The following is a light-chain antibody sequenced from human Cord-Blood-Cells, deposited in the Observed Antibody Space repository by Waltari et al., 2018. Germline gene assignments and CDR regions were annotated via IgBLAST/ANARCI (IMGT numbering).Light chain of an antibody. CDR3: QQYDNLPLT. CDR2: DAS. Sequence: DIQMTQSPYSLSASVGDRVTITCQACQDISNYLNWYQQKPGKAPKLLIYDASNLETGVPSRFSGSGSGTDFTFTISSLQPEDIATYYCQQYDNLPLTFGGGTKVEIK. CDR1: QDISNY. J-gene: IGKJ4*01. V-gene: IGKV1-33*01.